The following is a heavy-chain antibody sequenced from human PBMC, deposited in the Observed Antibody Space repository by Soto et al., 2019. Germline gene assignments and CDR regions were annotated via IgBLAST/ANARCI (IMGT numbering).Heavy chain of an antibody. J-gene: IGHJ3*02. CDR2: IYYSGST. V-gene: IGHV4-59*08. D-gene: IGHD2-2*01. CDR1: GGSISSCY. CDR3: ARLMLPGYCSSTSCRRNAFDI. Sequence: SETLSLTCTVSGGSISSCYWSWIRQPPGKGLEWIGYIYYSGSTNYNPSIKSRVTISVDTSKNQFSLKLSSVTAADTAVYYCARLMLPGYCSSTSCRRNAFDIWGQRTMVTVSS.